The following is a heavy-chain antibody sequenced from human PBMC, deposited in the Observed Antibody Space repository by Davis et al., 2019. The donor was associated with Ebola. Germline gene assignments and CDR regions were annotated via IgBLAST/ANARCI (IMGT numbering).Heavy chain of an antibody. CDR2: IYPGDSDT. J-gene: IGHJ3*02. V-gene: IGHV5-51*01. CDR3: ARRKENYSNFHDAFDI. CDR1: GYSFTSYW. D-gene: IGHD4-11*01. Sequence: PGGSLRLSCKGSGYSFTSYWIGWVRQMPGKGLEWMGIIYPGDSDTRYSPSFQGQVTISADKSISTAYLQWSSLKASDTAMYYCARRKENYSNFHDAFDIWGQGTMVTVSS.